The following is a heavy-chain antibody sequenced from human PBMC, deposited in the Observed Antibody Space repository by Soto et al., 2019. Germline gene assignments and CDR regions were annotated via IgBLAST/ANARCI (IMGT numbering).Heavy chain of an antibody. CDR1: GFTFINYA. CDR3: VKKSIGTVTNPVYWSFDL. V-gene: IGHV3-23*01. J-gene: IGHJ2*01. CDR2: TSGGGDVA. D-gene: IGHD4-17*01. Sequence: EVQLLESGGGLIQPGGSLRLSCTASGFTFINYAMNWVRQAPGKGLEWVSGTSGGGDVAFYADSVKGRFAISRDNSKNTLSLQMNSLRDEDTALYYCVKKSIGTVTNPVYWSFDLWGRGTLVTVSS.